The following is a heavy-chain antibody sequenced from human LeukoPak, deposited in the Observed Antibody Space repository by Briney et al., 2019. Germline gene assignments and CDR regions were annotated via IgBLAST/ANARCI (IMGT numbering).Heavy chain of an antibody. D-gene: IGHD4-17*01. CDR2: INTNTGNP. CDR3: AIFPPTVTSYYYYYGMDV. V-gene: IGHV7-4-1*02. Sequence: ASVKLSCTASGYTFTSYAMNWVRQAPGQGLEWMGWINTNTGNPTYAEGFTGRFVFSLDTSVSTAYLQISSLKAEDTAVYYCAIFPPTVTSYYYYYGMDVWGQGTTVTVSS. J-gene: IGHJ6*02. CDR1: GYTFTSYA.